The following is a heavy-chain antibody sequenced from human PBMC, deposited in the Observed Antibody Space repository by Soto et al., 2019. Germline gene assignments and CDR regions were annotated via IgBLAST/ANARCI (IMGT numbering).Heavy chain of an antibody. CDR2: IYYSGST. CDR3: SRDHFLVVGAAWVRNAFDI. D-gene: IGHD2-15*01. CDR1: GGSISTSTYY. Sequence: SETLSLTCTVSGGSISTSTYYWGWIRQPPGKGLEWIGSIYYSGSTYYNPSLKSRVTISVDTSKNQFSLKLSSVTAADTAVYSCSRDHFLVVGAAWVRNAFDIWGQG. J-gene: IGHJ3*02. V-gene: IGHV4-39*02.